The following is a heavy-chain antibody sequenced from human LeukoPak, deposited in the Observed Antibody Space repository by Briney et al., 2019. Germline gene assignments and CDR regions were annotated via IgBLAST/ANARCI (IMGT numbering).Heavy chain of an antibody. V-gene: IGHV5-51*01. CDR2: IYPGDSGP. Sequence: GEPLKISCKVSGYSFTSYCIGWVRQMPGKGLEWMGNIYPGDSGPAYSPSFQGQVTISVDKSINTAYLQWSSLQASDTAMYYCGMSGDRVPLQDDVFDVWGQGTMVTAST. D-gene: IGHD1-26*01. J-gene: IGHJ3*01. CDR3: GMSGDRVPLQDDVFDV. CDR1: GYSFTSYC.